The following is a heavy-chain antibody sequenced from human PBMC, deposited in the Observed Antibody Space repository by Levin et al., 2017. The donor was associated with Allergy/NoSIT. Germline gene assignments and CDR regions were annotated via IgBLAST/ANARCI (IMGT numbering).Heavy chain of an antibody. Sequence: SQTLSLTCTVSGGSISSSSYYWGWIRQPPGKGLEWIGSIYYSGSTYYNPSLKSRVTISVDTSKNQFSLKLSSVTAADTAVYYCARRVYSNSPSDYKFDYWGQGTLVTVSS. V-gene: IGHV4-39*01. CDR2: IYYSGST. CDR3: ARRVYSNSPSDYKFDY. D-gene: IGHD4-11*01. J-gene: IGHJ4*02. CDR1: GGSISSSSYY.